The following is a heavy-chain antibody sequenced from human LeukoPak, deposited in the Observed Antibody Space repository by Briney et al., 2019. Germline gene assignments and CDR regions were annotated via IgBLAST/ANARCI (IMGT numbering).Heavy chain of an antibody. J-gene: IGHJ6*03. CDR1: GGSFSGYY. V-gene: IGHV4-34*01. D-gene: IGHD4/OR15-4a*01. CDR3: VRSVKLVLITYHHYYMDV. CDR2: IDHSGRT. Sequence: SETLSLTCAVYGGSFSGYYWTWIRQSPGKGLEWIGDIDHSGRTNYNPSLKSRVTISADTSKNQFSLKMTSMTAADTADYYCVRSVKLVLITYHHYYMDVWGKGTTVTVSS.